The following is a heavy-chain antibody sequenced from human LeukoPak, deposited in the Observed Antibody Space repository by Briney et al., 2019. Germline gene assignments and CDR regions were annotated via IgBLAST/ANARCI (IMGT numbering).Heavy chain of an antibody. V-gene: IGHV1-69*05. Sequence: GALVKVSCKASGGTFSSYAISWVRQAPGQGLEWMGRIIPIFGTANYAQKFQGRVTITTDESTSTAYMELSSLRSEDTAVYYCASMYSSGWSNFDYWGQGTLVTVSS. D-gene: IGHD6-19*01. CDR3: ASMYSSGWSNFDY. CDR1: GGTFSSYA. CDR2: IIPIFGTA. J-gene: IGHJ4*02.